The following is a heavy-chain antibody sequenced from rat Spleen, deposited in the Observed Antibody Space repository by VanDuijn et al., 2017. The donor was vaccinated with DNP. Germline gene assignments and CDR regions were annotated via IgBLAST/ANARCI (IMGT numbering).Heavy chain of an antibody. D-gene: IGHD1-5*01. CDR3: ARWNIGTSTLDY. CDR2: ISYSGTT. CDR1: GYSITSTY. J-gene: IGHJ2*01. V-gene: IGHV3-1*01. Sequence: EVQIQESGPGLVKPSQSLSLTCSVTGYSITSTYRWNWIRKFPGNKMEWIGHISYSGTTSYHPSLKSRISITRDTSKNQFFLQLSSVTTEDTATYYCARWNIGTSTLDYWGQGVMVTVSS.